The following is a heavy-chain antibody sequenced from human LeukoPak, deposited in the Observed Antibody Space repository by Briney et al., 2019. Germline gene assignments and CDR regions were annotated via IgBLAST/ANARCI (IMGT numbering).Heavy chain of an antibody. Sequence: GGSLRLPCAASGFTFSTYDMYWVRQVTGKGLEWVSAIGTAGDTYYPGSVKGRFTISRENAKNSLYLQMNSLKAGDTAVYYCARGYYDSSGYYYGFNGMDVWGQGTTVTVSS. D-gene: IGHD3-22*01. CDR3: ARGYYDSSGYYYGFNGMDV. CDR1: GFTFSTYD. J-gene: IGHJ6*02. CDR2: IGTAGDT. V-gene: IGHV3-13*01.